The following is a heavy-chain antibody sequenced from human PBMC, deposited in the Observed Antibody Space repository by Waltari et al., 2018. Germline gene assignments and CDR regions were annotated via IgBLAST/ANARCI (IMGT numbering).Heavy chain of an antibody. CDR3: ARGGYNWFDP. J-gene: IGHJ5*02. CDR1: GGSISSYY. V-gene: IGHV4-59*01. CDR2: IYYSGST. Sequence: QVQLQESGPGLVQPSETLSLTCTVSGGSISSYYWSWIRQPPGKGLEWIGYIYYSGSTNYNPSLKSRVTISVDTSKNQFSLKLSSVTAADTAVYYCARGGYNWFDPWGQGTLVTVSS. D-gene: IGHD3-16*01.